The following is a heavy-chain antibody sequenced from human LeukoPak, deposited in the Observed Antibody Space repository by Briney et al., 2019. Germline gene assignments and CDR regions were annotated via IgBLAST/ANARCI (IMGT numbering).Heavy chain of an antibody. D-gene: IGHD6-6*01. Sequence: SETLSLTCTVSGGSISSYYWSWIRQPAGKGLEWIGRIYTSGSTNYNPSLKSRVTMSVDTSKNQFSLKLSSVTAADTAVYYCAREGVYSSSDYYYYMDVWGKGTTVTVSS. CDR3: AREGVYSSSDYYYYMDV. CDR1: GGSISSYY. V-gene: IGHV4-4*07. J-gene: IGHJ6*03. CDR2: IYTSGST.